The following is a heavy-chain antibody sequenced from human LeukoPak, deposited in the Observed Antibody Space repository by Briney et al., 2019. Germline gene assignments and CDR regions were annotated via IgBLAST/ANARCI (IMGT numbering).Heavy chain of an antibody. Sequence: SETLSLTCTVSGRSISSYYWSWIRQPPGKGLEWIGYIYYSGSTSYNPSLKSRVTISVDTSKNQFSLKLSSVTAADTAVYYWASEIIAAAGVDYWGQGTLVTVSS. CDR2: IYYSGST. V-gene: IGHV4-59*01. J-gene: IGHJ4*02. D-gene: IGHD6-13*01. CDR3: ASEIIAAAGVDY. CDR1: GRSISSYY.